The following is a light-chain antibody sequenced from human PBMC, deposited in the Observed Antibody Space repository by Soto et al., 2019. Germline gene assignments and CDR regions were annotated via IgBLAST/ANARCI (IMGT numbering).Light chain of an antibody. Sequence: GDRVTITCRPSRGIGNALAWYQQKPGTVPKLLIYKASTLKSGVPSRFSGSGSGTEFTLTISSLQPDDLATYYCQQYNLYWTFGQGTKVDI. CDR3: QQYNLYWT. V-gene: IGKV1-5*03. CDR1: RGIGNA. J-gene: IGKJ1*01. CDR2: KAS.